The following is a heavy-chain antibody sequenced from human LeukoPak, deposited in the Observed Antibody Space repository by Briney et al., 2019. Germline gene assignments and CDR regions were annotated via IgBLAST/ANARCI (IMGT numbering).Heavy chain of an antibody. V-gene: IGHV4-34*01. D-gene: IGHD2-2*01. J-gene: IGHJ4*02. CDR3: ARARINCRSTSWYASPLAY. CDR1: GGSFSGYY. Sequence: KTSETLSLTCAVYGGSFSGYYWIWIRQPPGKGLEWIGEINHSGSTNYNPSLKRRVTISVDTSKNQFSLKLSYVTAEEPAVYYCARARINCRSTSWYASPLAYWGQGTLVTVSS. CDR2: INHSGST.